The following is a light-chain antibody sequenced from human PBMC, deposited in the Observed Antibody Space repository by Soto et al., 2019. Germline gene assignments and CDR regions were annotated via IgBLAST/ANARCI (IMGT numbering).Light chain of an antibody. CDR1: SSDVGGYNY. Sequence: QSVLTQPPSASGSPGQSVTISCTGTSSDVGGYNYVSWYQQHPGKAPKLMTYEVSKRPSGVPDRFAGSKSRNTASLTVSEHQAEYEGEYYRISDAGNIKGVFRGGAKLTVL. J-gene: IGLJ2*01. CDR2: EVS. V-gene: IGLV2-8*01. CDR3: ISDAGNIKGV.